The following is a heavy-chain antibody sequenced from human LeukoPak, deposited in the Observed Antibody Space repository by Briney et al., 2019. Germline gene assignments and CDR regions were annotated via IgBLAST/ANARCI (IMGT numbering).Heavy chain of an antibody. J-gene: IGHJ4*02. D-gene: IGHD3-22*01. Sequence: SETLSLTCTVSGGSISSSSYYWGWIRQPPGKGLEWIGSIYYSGSTYYNPSLKSRVTISVDTSKNQFSLKLSSVTAADTAVYYCARGRFLYYDSSGRPRFDYWGQGTLVTVSS. CDR1: GGSISSSSYY. V-gene: IGHV4-39*07. CDR2: IYYSGST. CDR3: ARGRFLYYDSSGRPRFDY.